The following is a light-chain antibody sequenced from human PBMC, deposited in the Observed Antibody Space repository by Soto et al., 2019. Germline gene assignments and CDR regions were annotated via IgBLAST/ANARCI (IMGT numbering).Light chain of an antibody. J-gene: IGLJ1*01. Sequence: QSALTQPASVSGSPGQSITISCTGTSSDVGDYNYVSWYQQHPGKAPKLMIYDVSNRPSGVSNRFSGSTSGNTASLTISGLQDEDEADYYCISYTSSSTCVFGTGTKLTVL. CDR1: SSDVGDYNY. CDR3: ISYTSSSTCV. CDR2: DVS. V-gene: IGLV2-14*01.